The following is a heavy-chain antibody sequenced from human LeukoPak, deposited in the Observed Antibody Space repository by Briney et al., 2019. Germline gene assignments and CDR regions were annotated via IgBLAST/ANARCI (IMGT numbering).Heavy chain of an antibody. CDR1: GFTFSDYY. J-gene: IGHJ4*02. CDR2: ISSSGSTI. CDR3: AREIVRMVRGVKYFDY. V-gene: IGHV3-11*04. Sequence: GGSLRLSCAASGFTFSDYYMSWIRQAPGKGLEWVSYISSSGSTIYYADSVKGRFTISRDNAKSSLYRQMNSLRAEDTAVYYCAREIVRMVRGVKYFDYWGQGTLVTVSS. D-gene: IGHD3-10*01.